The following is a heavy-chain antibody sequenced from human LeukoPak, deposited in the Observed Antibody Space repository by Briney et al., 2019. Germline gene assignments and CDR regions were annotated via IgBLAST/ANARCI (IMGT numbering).Heavy chain of an antibody. CDR3: ARHSLGSSWYVHGIDY. D-gene: IGHD6-13*01. CDR2: IYPGDSDT. J-gene: IGHJ4*02. V-gene: IGHV5-51*01. CDR1: GYSFASYW. Sequence: GESLKVSCETSGYSFASYWIGWVRQLPGKGLEWMGVIYPGDSDTRYSPSFQGQVTISADKSISTAYLQWSSLKASDTAMYFCARHSLGSSWYVHGIDYWGQGTLVTVSS.